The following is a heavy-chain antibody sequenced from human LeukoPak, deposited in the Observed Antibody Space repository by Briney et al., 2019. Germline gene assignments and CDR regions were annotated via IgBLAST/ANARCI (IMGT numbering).Heavy chain of an antibody. D-gene: IGHD2-2*01. V-gene: IGHV3-7*01. CDR2: IKQDGSEK. Sequence: GGSLRLSCAASGFTFSSYWMSWVRQAPGKGLEWVANIKQDGSEKYYVDSVRGRFTISRDNAKNSLYLQMNSLRAEDTAVYYCARDPLAIGSASPSNWFDPWGQGTLVTVSS. CDR3: ARDPLAIGSASPSNWFDP. J-gene: IGHJ5*02. CDR1: GFTFSSYW.